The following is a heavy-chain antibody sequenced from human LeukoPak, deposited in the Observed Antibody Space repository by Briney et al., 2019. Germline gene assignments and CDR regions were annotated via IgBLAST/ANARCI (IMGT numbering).Heavy chain of an antibody. D-gene: IGHD2-2*01. V-gene: IGHV1-2*02. Sequence: AASVKVSCKAPGYTFTGYYMHWVRQAPGQGLEWMGWINPSSGGTNYAQKFQGRVTMTRDTSISTAYMELSSLRSDDTAVYYCAREGHASVGSTSCYDYWGQGTLVTVSS. CDR2: INPSSGGT. J-gene: IGHJ4*02. CDR1: GYTFTGYY. CDR3: AREGHASVGSTSCYDY.